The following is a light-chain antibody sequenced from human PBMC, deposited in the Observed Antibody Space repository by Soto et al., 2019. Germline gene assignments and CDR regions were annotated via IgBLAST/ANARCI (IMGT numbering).Light chain of an antibody. CDR2: GAS. J-gene: IGKJ1*01. Sequence: ENVLTQSPGTVSLSPGERATLSCRASQRVSASYLAWYQQKPGQAPRLLIYGASSRATGIPDRFSGSGSGTDFALTISRLESEDCAVYFCQQYGSSPVTCCKGTKVEIK. V-gene: IGKV3-20*01. CDR1: QRVSASY. CDR3: QQYGSSPVT.